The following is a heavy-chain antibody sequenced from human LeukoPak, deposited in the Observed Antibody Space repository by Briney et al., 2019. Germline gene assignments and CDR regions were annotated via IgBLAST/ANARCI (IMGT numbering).Heavy chain of an antibody. D-gene: IGHD3-3*01. Sequence: SETLSFTCAVYGGSFSGYYWSWIRQPPGKGLEWIGEINHSGSTNYNPSLKSRDTISVDTSKNQFSLKLSSVTAADTALYYCARGKHTYYDFWSGYYKDRQYYFDYWGQGTLVTVSS. CDR2: INHSGST. J-gene: IGHJ4*02. CDR3: ARGKHTYYDFWSGYYKDRQYYFDY. CDR1: GGSFSGYY. V-gene: IGHV4-34*01.